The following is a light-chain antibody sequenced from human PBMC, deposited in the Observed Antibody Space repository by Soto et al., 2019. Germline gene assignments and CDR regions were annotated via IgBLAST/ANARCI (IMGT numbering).Light chain of an antibody. J-gene: IGLJ3*02. CDR1: SGHRNYA. CDR3: LTSGTGIWV. CDR2: LNSDGSH. V-gene: IGLV4-69*01. Sequence: QLVLTQSPSASASLGASVKLTCTLSSGHRNYAIAWHQQQPEKGPRYLMKLNSDGSHTKGDGIPDRFSGSSSGAERYLTISSLQSEDEADYYCLTSGTGIWVFGGGTKLTVL.